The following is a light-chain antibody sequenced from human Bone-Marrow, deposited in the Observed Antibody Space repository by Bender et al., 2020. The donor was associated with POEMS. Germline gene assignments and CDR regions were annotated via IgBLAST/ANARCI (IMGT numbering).Light chain of an antibody. J-gene: IGLJ1*01. CDR3: SSYTSTATPYV. V-gene: IGLV2-14*03. CDR1: SSDVGGYNF. Sequence: QSALTQPASVSGSPGQSITISCTGTSSDVGGYNFVSWYQQHPGKAPKLMIYDVSDRPSGVSDRFSGFKSANTASLTISGLQSEDEADYYCSSYTSTATPYVFGTGTKVTVL. CDR2: DVS.